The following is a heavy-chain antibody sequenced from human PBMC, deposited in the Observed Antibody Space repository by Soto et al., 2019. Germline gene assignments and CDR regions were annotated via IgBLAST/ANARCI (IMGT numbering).Heavy chain of an antibody. Sequence: ASETLSLTCAVSGGAFRGYYWSWIRQPPGKGLEWLGEINDSGSTNYNPSLKSRVTISLDPSKKEISLRLSSVTAADTAVYYCARERGRYCSGESGYPFCPWGQGALV. CDR2: INDSGST. J-gene: IGHJ5*02. CDR1: GGAFRGYY. CDR3: ARERGRYCSGESGYPFCP. D-gene: IGHD2-15*01. V-gene: IGHV4-34*01.